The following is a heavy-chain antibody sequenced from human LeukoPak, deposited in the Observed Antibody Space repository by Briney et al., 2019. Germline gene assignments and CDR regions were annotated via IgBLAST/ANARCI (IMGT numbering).Heavy chain of an antibody. CDR2: INPNSGGT. D-gene: IGHD3-22*01. V-gene: IGHV1-2*02. CDR3: ARGRYYNSSGSLYFDY. CDR1: GCILIDYY. J-gene: IGHJ4*02. Sequence: ASVKVSCRASGCILIDYYMHGLGQAPGQGLEWMGWINPNSGGTNYAQKFRDRVTMNRDTPISTAYMELSRDISDHNGVYYCARGRYYNSSGSLYFDYWGQGTLVTVSS.